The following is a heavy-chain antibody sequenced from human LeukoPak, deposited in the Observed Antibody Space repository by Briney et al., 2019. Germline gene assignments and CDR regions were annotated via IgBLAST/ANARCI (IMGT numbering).Heavy chain of an antibody. J-gene: IGHJ4*02. CDR1: GYTFTSYY. CDR2: INPSGGST. V-gene: IGHV1-46*01. Sequence: ASVKVSCKASGYTFTSYYMHWVRQAPGQGLEWMGIINPSGGSTSYAQKFQGRVTMTRDTSTSTVYMELSSLRSEDTAVYYRARDSGIGYYAYWGQGTLVTVSS. CDR3: ARDSGIGYYAY. D-gene: IGHD3-10*01.